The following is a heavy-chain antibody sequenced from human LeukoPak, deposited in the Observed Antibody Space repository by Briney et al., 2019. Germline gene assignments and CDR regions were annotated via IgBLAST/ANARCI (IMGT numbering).Heavy chain of an antibody. V-gene: IGHV4-59*08. D-gene: IGHD3-10*01. J-gene: IGHJ4*02. CDR3: ARQYDSGTLAYGY. CDR1: GGSISSYY. CDR2: INYNGAT. Sequence: SETLSLTCTVSGGSISSYYWTWIRQPPGKELEWIGYINYNGATHYNPSLRSRVAMSIDTSENQFSLQLSSVTATDTAIYYCARQYDSGTLAYGYWGQGTPVTVSS.